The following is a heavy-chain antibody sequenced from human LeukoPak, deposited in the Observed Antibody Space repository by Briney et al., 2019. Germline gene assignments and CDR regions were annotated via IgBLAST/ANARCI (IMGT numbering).Heavy chain of an antibody. CDR1: GFTFGIYG. Sequence: GGSLRLSCTASGFTFGIYGMHWVRQAPGKGLEWVAVMWDDGTNEYYVESVKGRFTISRDNGKRTLYLQMNSLRVEDTAVYYCASQYQLLPRHYYYYMDVWGKGTTVTVSS. D-gene: IGHD2-2*01. J-gene: IGHJ6*03. CDR3: ASQYQLLPRHYYYYMDV. CDR2: MWDDGTNE. V-gene: IGHV3-33*01.